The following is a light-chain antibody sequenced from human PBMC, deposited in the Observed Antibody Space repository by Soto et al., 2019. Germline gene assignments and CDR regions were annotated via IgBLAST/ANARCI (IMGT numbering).Light chain of an antibody. CDR2: DAS. J-gene: IGKJ4*01. CDR1: QSVSSY. CDR3: HQRSNWPPLT. V-gene: IGKV3-11*01. Sequence: EIVLTQSPATLSLSPGERATLSCRASQSVSSYLAWYQQKPGQAPWLLIYDASQRATGVPARFSGSGSGTDFTLTISSLEPEDFAVYYCHQRSNWPPLTFGGGTKVEIK.